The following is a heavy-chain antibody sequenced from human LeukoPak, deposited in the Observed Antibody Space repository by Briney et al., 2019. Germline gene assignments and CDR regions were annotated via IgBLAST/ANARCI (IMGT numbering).Heavy chain of an antibody. CDR1: GGSISSSNW. CDR2: IYHSGST. V-gene: IGHV4-4*02. J-gene: IGHJ4*02. D-gene: IGHD1-26*01. CDR3: AREGASVTNFDY. Sequence: SGTLSLTCAVSGGSISSSNWWSWVRQPPGKGLEWIGEIYHSGSTNYNPSLKSRVTISVDTSKNQFSLKLSSVTAADTAVYFCAREGASVTNFDYWGQGTLVTVSS.